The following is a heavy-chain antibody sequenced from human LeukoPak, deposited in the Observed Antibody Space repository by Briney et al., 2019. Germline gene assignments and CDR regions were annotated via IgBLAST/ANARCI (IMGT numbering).Heavy chain of an antibody. CDR3: ARDPTGIAAA. CDR2: IYYSGST. J-gene: IGHJ4*02. D-gene: IGHD6-13*01. Sequence: SETLSLTCTVSGGSISSGSYYWSWIRQPPGKGLEWIGYIYYSGSTNYNPSLKSRVTISVDTSKNQFSLKLSSVTAADTAVYYCARDPTGIAAAWGQGTLVTVSS. CDR1: GGSISSGSYY. V-gene: IGHV4-61*01.